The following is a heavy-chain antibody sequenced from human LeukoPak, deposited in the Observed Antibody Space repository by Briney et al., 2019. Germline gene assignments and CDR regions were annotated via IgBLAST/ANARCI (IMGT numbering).Heavy chain of an antibody. CDR2: IHYTGST. Sequence: SETLSLTCTVSGGSISSYYWSWIRQPPGKGLEWIGYIHYTGSTNYSPSLKSRVTISVGTSKNQFSLKLSSVTAADTAVYYCARGGLDSNGYWVAFGIWGQGTMVTVSS. CDR3: ARGGLDSNGYWVAFGI. CDR1: GGSISSYY. J-gene: IGHJ3*02. V-gene: IGHV4-59*01. D-gene: IGHD3-22*01.